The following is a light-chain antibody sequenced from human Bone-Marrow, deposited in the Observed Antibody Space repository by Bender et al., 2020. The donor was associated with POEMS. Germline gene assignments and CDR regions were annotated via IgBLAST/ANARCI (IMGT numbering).Light chain of an antibody. CDR1: SSDVGGYKY. Sequence: QSALTQPPSASGSPGQSVTMSCTGTSSDVGGYKYVSWYQQHPGKAPKLMIYEVTKRPSGVPDRFSGSKSGNTASLTISGLRAEDEADYFCSSMTPSSGFLFGGGTRLTVL. CDR3: SSMTPSSGFL. CDR2: EVT. J-gene: IGLJ2*01. V-gene: IGLV2-8*01.